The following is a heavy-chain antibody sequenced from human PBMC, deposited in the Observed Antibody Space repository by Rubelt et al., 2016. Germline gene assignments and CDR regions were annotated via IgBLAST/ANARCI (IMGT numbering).Heavy chain of an antibody. CDR1: GGSFSGYY. D-gene: IGHD3-3*01. CDR3: ARGPSVQVALRRIFWSGYHD. CDR2: INHSGST. Sequence: QVQLQQWGAGLLKPSETLSLTCAVYGGSFSGYYWSWIRQPPGKGLEWIGEINHSGSTNYNPSLKSRFTISVDTSKNQFSLKLSSVTAADTAVYYCARGPSVQVALRRIFWSGYHDWGQGTLVTVSS. J-gene: IGHJ4*02. V-gene: IGHV4-34*01.